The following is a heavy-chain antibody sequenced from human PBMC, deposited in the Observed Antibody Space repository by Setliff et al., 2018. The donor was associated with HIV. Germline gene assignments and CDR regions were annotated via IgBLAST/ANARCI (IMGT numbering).Heavy chain of an antibody. J-gene: IGHJ4*02. Sequence: GGSLRLSCAASGFTFNFYTMNWVRQAPGKALEWVSSISPNSSQIYYADSVKDRFTISRDNVKNSLTLHMTSLRVDVSAVYYCANNWNCADWGPGTLVTVSS. D-gene: IGHD1-1*01. V-gene: IGHV3-21*06. CDR1: GFTFNFYT. CDR2: ISPNSSQI. CDR3: ANNWNCAD.